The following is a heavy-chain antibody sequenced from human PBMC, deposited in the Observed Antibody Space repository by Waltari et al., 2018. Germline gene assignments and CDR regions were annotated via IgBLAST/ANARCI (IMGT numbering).Heavy chain of an antibody. Sequence: EVLLVESGGGWVQPGGSLRLSCVVSGFTLSTYNMNWVRQAPGKGLGGVSYISSGGGTIYYADSVKGRFTISRDNARNSLYLQMNNLRAEDTAVYYCATKGGISNWGLDYWGQGTLVTVSS. CDR2: ISSGGGTI. CDR3: ATKGGISNWGLDY. V-gene: IGHV3-48*04. J-gene: IGHJ4*02. D-gene: IGHD7-27*01. CDR1: GFTLSTYN.